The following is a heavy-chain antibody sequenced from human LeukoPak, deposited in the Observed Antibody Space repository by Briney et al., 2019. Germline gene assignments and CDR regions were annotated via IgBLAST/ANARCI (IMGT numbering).Heavy chain of an antibody. V-gene: IGHV1-69*13. J-gene: IGHJ4*02. CDR3: ARGGSYFDY. D-gene: IGHD1-26*01. Sequence: GASVKVSCKASGYTFTSYGISWVRQAPGQGLEWMGGIIPIFGTANYAQKFQGRVTITADESTSTAYMELSSLRSEDTAVYYCARGGSYFDYWGQGTLVTVSS. CDR1: GYTFTSYG. CDR2: IIPIFGTA.